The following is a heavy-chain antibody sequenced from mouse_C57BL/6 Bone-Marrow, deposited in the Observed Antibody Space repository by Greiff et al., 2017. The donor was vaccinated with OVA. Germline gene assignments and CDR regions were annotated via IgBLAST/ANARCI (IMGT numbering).Heavy chain of an antibody. J-gene: IGHJ4*01. Sequence: VQLQQSGAELVRPGASVTLSCKASGYTFTDYEMHWVKQTPVHGLEWIGAIDPETGGTAYNQKFKGKAILTADKSSSTAYMELLSLTSEDSAVYYCTRVLFYYAMDYWGQGTSVTVSS. V-gene: IGHV1-15*01. CDR1: GYTFTDYE. CDR2: IDPETGGT. CDR3: TRVLFYYAMDY.